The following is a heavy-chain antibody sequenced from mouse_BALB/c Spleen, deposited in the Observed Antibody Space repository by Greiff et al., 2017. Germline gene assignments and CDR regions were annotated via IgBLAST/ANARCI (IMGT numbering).Heavy chain of an antibody. CDR1: GFTFSSYG. D-gene: IGHD2-1*01. Sequence: DVMLVESGGDLVKPGGSLKLSCAASGFTFSSYGMSWVRQTPDKRLEWVATISSGGSYTYYPDSVKGRFTISRDNAKNTLYLQMSSLKSEDTAMYYCARSPKDYYGNYFDYWGQGTTLTVSS. CDR3: ARSPKDYYGNYFDY. V-gene: IGHV5-6*02. J-gene: IGHJ2*01. CDR2: ISSGGSYT.